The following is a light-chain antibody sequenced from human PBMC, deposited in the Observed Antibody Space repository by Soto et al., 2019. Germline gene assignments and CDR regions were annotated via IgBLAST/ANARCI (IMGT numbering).Light chain of an antibody. CDR1: SRDVGSYTF. Sequence: QSALTQPAYVSGSPGQSIPIYCTGSSRDVGSYTFVSWYQHHTGKAPKVMIYEANKRPSGVSHRFSGSKSGNTASLTISGLQAEDEGEYYCCSYAGAMTWVFGGGTKLTVL. J-gene: IGLJ3*02. CDR2: EAN. CDR3: CSYAGAMTWV. V-gene: IGLV2-23*01.